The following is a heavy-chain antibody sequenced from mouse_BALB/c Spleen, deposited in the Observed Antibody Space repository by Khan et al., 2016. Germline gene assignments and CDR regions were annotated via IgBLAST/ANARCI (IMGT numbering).Heavy chain of an antibody. D-gene: IGHD1-1*01. Sequence: QVQLQQPGAELVKPGASVKLSCRASGYIFTSYWMHWVKQRPGQGLEWIGEIDPSDSYTNYNQKFKGKATLTVDKSSSTAYMQLSSLTSEDSAVYYCARITTVVATDYYAMDCWGQGTSVTVSS. V-gene: IGHV1-69*02. CDR3: ARITTVVATDYYAMDC. J-gene: IGHJ4*01. CDR2: IDPSDSYT. CDR1: GYIFTSYW.